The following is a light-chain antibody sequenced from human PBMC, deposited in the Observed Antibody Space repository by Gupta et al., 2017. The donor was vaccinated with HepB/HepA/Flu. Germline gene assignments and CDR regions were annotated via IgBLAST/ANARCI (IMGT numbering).Light chain of an antibody. V-gene: IGLV2-14*03. CDR2: GVN. Sequence: QSALTQPASVSGSPGQSITISCTGTSSDVGAWDHVSWYQHHPGKAPKLIIYGVNSRPSGVATRFSASKSGNTASLSISALQAEDEADYYCNSYTTRSTVLFGGGTKLTVL. CDR1: SSDVGAWDH. J-gene: IGLJ2*01. CDR3: NSYTTRSTVL.